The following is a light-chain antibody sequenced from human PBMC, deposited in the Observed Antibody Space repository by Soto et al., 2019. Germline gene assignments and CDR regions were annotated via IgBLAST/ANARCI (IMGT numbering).Light chain of an antibody. CDR3: QEYKSYSWT. Sequence: DIQMTQSPSTLSASVGDRVTITCRASQSISSWLAWYQQKPGKAPKLLICDASSLESGVPSRVSGSGSGTEFTLTIDSLQPDDFATYYCQEYKSYSWTFGQGTKVDIK. CDR2: DAS. V-gene: IGKV1-5*01. CDR1: QSISSW. J-gene: IGKJ1*01.